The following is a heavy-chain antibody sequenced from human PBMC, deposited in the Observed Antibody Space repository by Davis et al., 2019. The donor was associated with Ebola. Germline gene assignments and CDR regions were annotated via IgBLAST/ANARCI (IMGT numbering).Heavy chain of an antibody. V-gene: IGHV3-23*01. CDR3: AKNYLPYGTGTPENYGMNV. J-gene: IGHJ6*02. CDR1: GFIFSSFA. Sequence: GESLKISCAASGFIFSSFAMTWVRQPPGKGLEWVSVISGGGDSTYYADSVKGRFTISRDNSKNTLYLQMNSLRAEDTAEYYCAKNYLPYGTGTPENYGMNVWGQGTTVTVSS. D-gene: IGHD3-10*01. CDR2: ISGGGDST.